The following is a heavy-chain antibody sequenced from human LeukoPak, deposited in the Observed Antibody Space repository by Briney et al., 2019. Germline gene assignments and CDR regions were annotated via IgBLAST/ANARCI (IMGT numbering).Heavy chain of an antibody. CDR2: ICYSGST. V-gene: IGHV4-59*08. CDR3: ARNFYYDRSGYSASYYYYMDV. J-gene: IGHJ6*03. D-gene: IGHD3-22*01. CDR1: GGSISSYD. Sequence: SETLSLTCTVSGGSISSYDWSWIRQPPGKGLEWIGYICYSGSTNYNPSLQSRVTISVDPSKNQFSLELSSVTAADTAVYYCARNFYYDRSGYSASYYYYMDVWGKGTTVTVSS.